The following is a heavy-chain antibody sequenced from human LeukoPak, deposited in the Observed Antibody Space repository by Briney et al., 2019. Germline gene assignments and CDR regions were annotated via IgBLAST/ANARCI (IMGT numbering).Heavy chain of an antibody. J-gene: IGHJ4*02. CDR2: ISAYNGNT. CDR3: ARDTYYYDSSGYSDFDY. V-gene: IGHV1-18*01. CDR1: DYTFTSYG. Sequence: ASVKVSCKASDYTFTSYGISWVRQAPGQGLEWMGWISAYNGNTNYARKLQGRVTMTTDTSTSTAYVELRSLRSDDTAVYYCARDTYYYDSSGYSDFDYWGQGTLVTVSS. D-gene: IGHD3-22*01.